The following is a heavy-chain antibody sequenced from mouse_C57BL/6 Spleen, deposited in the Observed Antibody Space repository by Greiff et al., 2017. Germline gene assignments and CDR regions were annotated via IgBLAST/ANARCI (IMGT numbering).Heavy chain of an antibody. J-gene: IGHJ1*03. D-gene: IGHD1-1*01. CDR3: ARDTTVVGGYWYFDV. CDR2: INPNNGGT. CDR1: GYTFTDYN. V-gene: IGHV1-18*01. Sequence: VQLKESGPELVKPGASVKIPCKASGYTFTDYNMDWVKQSHGKSLEWIGDINPNNGGTIYNQKFKGKATLTVDKSSSTAYMELRSLTSEDTAVYYCARDTTVVGGYWYFDVWGTGTTVTVSS.